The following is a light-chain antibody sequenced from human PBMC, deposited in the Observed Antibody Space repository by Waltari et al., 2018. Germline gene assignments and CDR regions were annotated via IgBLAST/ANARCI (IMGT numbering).Light chain of an antibody. CDR1: HIGRKT. V-gene: IGLV3-9*01. CDR3: QVWDSSTGV. Sequence: SYDLTQPLSVSVALGQTARITRGESHIGRKTVHWYQGKPGLAPVLVIYRDNQRHSGIADRFSGSNSGNMATLTITTAQVGDEADYYCQVWDSSTGVFGAGTKLTVL. CDR2: RDN. J-gene: IGLJ3*02.